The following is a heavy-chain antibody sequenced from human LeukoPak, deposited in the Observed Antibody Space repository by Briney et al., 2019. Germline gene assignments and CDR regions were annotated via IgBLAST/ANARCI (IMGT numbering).Heavy chain of an antibody. D-gene: IGHD3-16*01. V-gene: IGHV1-18*01. J-gene: IGHJ3*01. CDR1: GYTFTSYG. CDR3: ARDWGTWHAFDF. CDR2: ISVYNVNT. Sequence: ASVKVSCKASGYTFTSYGISWVRQAPGQGLEWLGWISVYNVNTNYAQKLQGRVTMTTDTSTSTVYMELRSLRSDDTAAYYCARDWGTWHAFDFWGQGTVVTVSS.